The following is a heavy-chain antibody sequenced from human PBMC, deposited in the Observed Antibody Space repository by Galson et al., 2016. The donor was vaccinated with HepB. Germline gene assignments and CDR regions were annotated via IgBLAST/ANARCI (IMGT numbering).Heavy chain of an antibody. CDR2: LSYNGLNQ. Sequence: SLRLSCAASGFVFSNYGMHWVRPAPGKGLEWVAGLSYNGLNQHYPDSLMGRFTVSRANSKSIMYLQMDSRRPDDTAVYYCTKQVAEGGLGDTWGQGTVVTVSS. V-gene: IGHV3-30*18. CDR3: TKQVAEGGLGDT. CDR1: GFVFSNYG. J-gene: IGHJ5*02. D-gene: IGHD2-15*01.